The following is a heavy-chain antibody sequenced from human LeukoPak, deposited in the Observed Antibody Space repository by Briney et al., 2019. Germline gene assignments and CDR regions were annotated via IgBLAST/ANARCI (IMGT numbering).Heavy chain of an antibody. CDR2: IYHSGST. V-gene: IGHV4-30-2*01. CDR3: ARRRIRDGYMGV. Sequence: SETLSLTCTVSGGSISSGGYYWSWIRQPPGKGLEWIGYIYHSGSTYYNPSLKSRVTISVDRSKNQFSLKLSSVTAADTAVYYCARRRIRDGYMGVWGQGTLVTVSS. CDR1: GGSISSGGYY. J-gene: IGHJ4*02. D-gene: IGHD5-24*01.